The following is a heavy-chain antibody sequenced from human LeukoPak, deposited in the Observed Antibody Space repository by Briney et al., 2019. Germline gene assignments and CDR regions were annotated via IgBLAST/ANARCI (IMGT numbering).Heavy chain of an antibody. D-gene: IGHD3-16*01. J-gene: IGHJ3*02. CDR3: ARESSSHGGAFDI. Sequence: GGSLRLSCAASGFTFSSYSMNWVPQAPGKGLEWVPSISSSSSYIYYADSVKGRFTISRDNAKNSLYLQMNSLRAEDTAVYYCARESSSHGGAFDIWGQGTMVTVSS. CDR2: ISSSSSYI. CDR1: GFTFSSYS. V-gene: IGHV3-21*01.